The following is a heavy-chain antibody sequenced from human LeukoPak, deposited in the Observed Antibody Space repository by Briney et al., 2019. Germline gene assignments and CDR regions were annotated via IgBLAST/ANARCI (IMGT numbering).Heavy chain of an antibody. CDR3: ARGLDYYDSSGYYPFDY. Sequence: SETLSLTCTVSGGSISSYYWSWIRQPAGKGLEWIGRIYTSGSTNYNPSLKSRVTMSVDTYKNQFSLKLSSVTAADTAVYYCARGLDYYDSSGYYPFDYWGQGTLVTVSS. D-gene: IGHD3-22*01. V-gene: IGHV4-4*07. CDR1: GGSISSYY. J-gene: IGHJ4*02. CDR2: IYTSGST.